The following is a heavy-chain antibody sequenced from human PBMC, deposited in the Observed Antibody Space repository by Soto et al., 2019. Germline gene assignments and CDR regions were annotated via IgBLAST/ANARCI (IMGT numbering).Heavy chain of an antibody. J-gene: IGHJ6*02. D-gene: IGHD6-19*01. CDR3: AKEVSGWLIDYYYGMDV. CDR1: GFTFSSYG. V-gene: IGHV3-30*18. Sequence: GGSLILSCAASGFTFSSYGMHWVRQAPGKGLEWVAVISYDGSNKYYADSVKGRFTISRDNSKNTLYLQMNSLRAEDTAVYYCAKEVSGWLIDYYYGMDVWGQGNTGTVAS. CDR2: ISYDGSNK.